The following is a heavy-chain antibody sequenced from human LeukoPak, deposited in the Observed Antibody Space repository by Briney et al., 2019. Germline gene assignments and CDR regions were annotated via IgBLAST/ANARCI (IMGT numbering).Heavy chain of an antibody. CDR3: ASSPYYYDSSGWIDY. Sequence: PSETLSLTCTVSGGSISSSSYYWGWIRQPPGKGLERIGSIYYSGSTYYNPSLKSRVTISVDTSKNQFSLKLSSVTAADTAVYYCASSPYYYDSSGWIDYWGQGTLVTVSS. D-gene: IGHD3-22*01. V-gene: IGHV4-39*01. CDR1: GGSISSSSYY. J-gene: IGHJ4*02. CDR2: IYYSGST.